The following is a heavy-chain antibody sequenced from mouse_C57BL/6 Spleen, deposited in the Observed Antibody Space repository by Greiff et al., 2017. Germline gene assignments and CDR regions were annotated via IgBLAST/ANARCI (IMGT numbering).Heavy chain of an antibody. D-gene: IGHD1-1*01. J-gene: IGHJ4*01. Sequence: VQLVESGPELVKPGASVKISCKASGYAFSSSWMNWVKQRPGKGLEWIGRIYPGDGDTNYNGKFKGKATLTADKSSSTAYMQLSSLTSEDSAVYFCASGSNGYYAMDYWGQGTSVTVSS. CDR3: ASGSNGYYAMDY. CDR1: GYAFSSSW. CDR2: IYPGDGDT. V-gene: IGHV1-82*01.